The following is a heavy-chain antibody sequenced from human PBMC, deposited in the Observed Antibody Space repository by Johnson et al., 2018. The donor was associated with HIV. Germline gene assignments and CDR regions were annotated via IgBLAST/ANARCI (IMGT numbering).Heavy chain of an antibody. CDR2: ISGTGGTT. CDR3: AKGRGYDYDALDF. D-gene: IGHD5-12*01. Sequence: VQLVESGGGLVQPGGSLRMSCVASGFTFSTYDMTWVRKAPGTGLEWVSAISGTGGTTYYADSVRRRFSIYRDKSKDTLYLQMSSLRAEDTAVYYCAKGRGYDYDALDFWGQGTMVTVSS. CDR1: GFTFSTYD. J-gene: IGHJ3*01. V-gene: IGHV3-23*04.